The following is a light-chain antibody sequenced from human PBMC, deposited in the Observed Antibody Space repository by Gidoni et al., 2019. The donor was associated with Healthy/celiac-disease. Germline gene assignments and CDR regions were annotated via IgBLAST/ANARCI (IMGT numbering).Light chain of an antibody. CDR1: QDISNY. CDR2: DAS. CDR3: QQYDNFALT. V-gene: IGKV1-33*01. J-gene: IGKJ4*01. Sequence: DIQMTQSPSSLYASVGDRVTITCQASQDISNYLNWYQQKPGKAPKLLIYDASNLEKGVPSRFSGSGSGTDFTFTISSLQPEDIATYYCQQYDNFALTFGGXTKVEIK.